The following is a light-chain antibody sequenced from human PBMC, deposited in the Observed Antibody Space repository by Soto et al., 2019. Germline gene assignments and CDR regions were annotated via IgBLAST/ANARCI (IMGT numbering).Light chain of an antibody. J-gene: IGLJ3*02. V-gene: IGLV2-8*01. Sequence: QSALTQPPSASGSPGQSVTISCTGTSSDVGGYNYVSWYQQHPGKAPKLMICEVSKRPSGVPDRFSGSKSGNTASLTVSGLQAEDEADYYCSSYAGSNLWVFGGGTKLTVL. CDR3: SSYAGSNLWV. CDR1: SSDVGGYNY. CDR2: EVS.